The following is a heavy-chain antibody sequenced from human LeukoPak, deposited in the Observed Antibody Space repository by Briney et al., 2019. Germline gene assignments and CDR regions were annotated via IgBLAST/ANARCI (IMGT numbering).Heavy chain of an antibody. D-gene: IGHD5-18*01. CDR1: GFTFSSYS. CDR3: ATSETWIQLWSGPYYFDY. J-gene: IGHJ4*02. CDR2: ISSSSSYI. V-gene: IGHV3-21*01. Sequence: GGSVRLSCAASGFTFSSYSMNWVRQAPGKGLEWVSSISSSSSYIYYADSVKGRFTISRDNAKNSLYLQMNSLRAEDTAVYYCATSETWIQLWSGPYYFDYWGQGTLVTVSS.